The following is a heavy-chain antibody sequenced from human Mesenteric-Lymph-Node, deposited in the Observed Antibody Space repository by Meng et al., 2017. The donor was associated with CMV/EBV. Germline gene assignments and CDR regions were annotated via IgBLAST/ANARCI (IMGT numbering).Heavy chain of an antibody. J-gene: IGHJ5*02. CDR3: APLPDWKYDWIDP. Sequence: GGSLRLSCAVSGFTFSTFAMSWVRRAPGKGLEWVAAVSATPGGTYYADSVKGRFTISRDNSKRTLYLQMSRLTAEDTALYYCAPLPDWKYDWIDPWGQGTLVTVSS. CDR2: VSATPGGT. CDR1: GFTFSTFA. D-gene: IGHD1-7*01. V-gene: IGHV3-23*01.